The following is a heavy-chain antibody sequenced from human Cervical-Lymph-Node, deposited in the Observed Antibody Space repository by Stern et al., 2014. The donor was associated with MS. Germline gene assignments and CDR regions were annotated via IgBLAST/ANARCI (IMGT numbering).Heavy chain of an antibody. V-gene: IGHV2-70*01. Sequence: QITLKESGPALVKPTQTLTLTCTFSGFSLNTSGMCVGRIRPPPGKALEWLALIHWDDDKYCSTSLKTRLTITKDTSKNQVVLTMTNMDPVDTATYYCARSPLLNGHIHGFDYWGQGTLVTVSS. J-gene: IGHJ4*02. CDR1: GFSLNTSGMC. CDR3: ARSPLLNGHIHGFDY. CDR2: IHWDDDK. D-gene: IGHD2-8*01.